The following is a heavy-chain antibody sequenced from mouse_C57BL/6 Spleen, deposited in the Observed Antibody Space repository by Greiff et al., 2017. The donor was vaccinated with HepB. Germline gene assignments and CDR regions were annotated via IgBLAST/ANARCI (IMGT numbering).Heavy chain of an antibody. V-gene: IGHV1-78*01. Sequence: VQLQQSDAELVKPGASVKISCKVSGYTFTDHTIHWMKQRPEQGLEWIGYIYPRDGSTKYNEKFKGKATLTADKSSSTAYMQLNSLASEDSAVYCCERWGYGSGYEMDYWGKGNSVTVSS. CDR2: IYPRDGST. J-gene: IGHJ4*01. CDR1: GYTFTDHT. CDR3: ERWGYGSGYEMDY. D-gene: IGHD1-1*01.